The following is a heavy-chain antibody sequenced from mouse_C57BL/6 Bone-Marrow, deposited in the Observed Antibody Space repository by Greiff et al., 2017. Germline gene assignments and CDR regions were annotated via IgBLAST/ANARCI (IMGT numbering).Heavy chain of an antibody. CDR1: GYTFTDYY. CDR3: ARCDYDLDY. J-gene: IGHJ2*01. CDR2: INPYHGGT. V-gene: IGHV1-19*01. Sequence: EVQLQQSGPVLVKPGASVKMSCKASGYTFTDYYMNWVKQSHGKSLEWIGVINPYHGGTSYNQKFKGKATLTVDKSSSTAYMELNSLTSEDSAVYYCARCDYDLDYWGQGTTLTVSS. D-gene: IGHD2-4*01.